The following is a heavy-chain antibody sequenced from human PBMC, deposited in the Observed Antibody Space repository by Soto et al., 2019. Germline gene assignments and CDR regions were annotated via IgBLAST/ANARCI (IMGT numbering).Heavy chain of an antibody. CDR2: IIPIFGTA. Sequence: ASVKVSCKASGGTFSSYAISWVRQAPGQGLEWMGGIIPIFGTANYAQKFQGRVTITADESTSTAYMELSSLRSEDTAVYYCASPSRTLAARGYYYYYGMDVWGPGTTVTVSS. CDR1: GGTFSSYA. V-gene: IGHV1-69*13. CDR3: ASPSRTLAARGYYYYYGMDV. D-gene: IGHD6-6*01. J-gene: IGHJ6*02.